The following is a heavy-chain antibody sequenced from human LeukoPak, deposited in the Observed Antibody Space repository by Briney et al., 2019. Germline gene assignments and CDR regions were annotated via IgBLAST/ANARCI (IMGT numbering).Heavy chain of an antibody. Sequence: GESLRLSCAASGFTFSSFWMSWVRQAPGKGLEWVANISPDGSEQNYVDSVKGRFTISRDTAKNPVYLQMNSLRDADTAVYYCARDNAAVPGGDYWGQGALVTVSS. CDR1: GFTFSSFW. J-gene: IGHJ4*02. D-gene: IGHD6-13*01. CDR3: ARDNAAVPGGDY. CDR2: ISPDGSEQ. V-gene: IGHV3-7*04.